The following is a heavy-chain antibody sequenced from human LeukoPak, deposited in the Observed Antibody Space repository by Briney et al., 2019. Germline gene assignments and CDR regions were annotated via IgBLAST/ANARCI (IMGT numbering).Heavy chain of an antibody. Sequence: PSETLSFTCSVSCGSIRSYYWGWCRQPPGKGLEWIGYIYYSGSTNYNPSLKSRVTISVDTSKNQFSLKLSSVTAADTAVYYCSGRATPLDHWGQGTLVTVSS. V-gene: IGHV4-59*08. CDR1: CGSIRSYY. J-gene: IGHJ4*02. CDR3: SGRATPLDH. D-gene: IGHD1-26*01. CDR2: IYYSGST.